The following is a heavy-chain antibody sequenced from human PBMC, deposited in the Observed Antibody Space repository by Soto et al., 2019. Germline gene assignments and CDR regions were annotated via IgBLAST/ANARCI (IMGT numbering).Heavy chain of an antibody. CDR1: GYTFTSYD. Sequence: ASVKGSCKASGYTFTSYDINWVRQATGQGLEWMGWMNPNSGNTGYAQKFQGRVTMTRNTSISTAYMELSSLRSEDTAVYYCARAKRGYCSSTGCYPRPTTTIVYYFDYWGEGTLVTVCS. D-gene: IGHD2-2*01. CDR2: MNPNSGNT. J-gene: IGHJ4*02. V-gene: IGHV1-8*01. CDR3: ARAKRGYCSSTGCYPRPTTTIVYYFDY.